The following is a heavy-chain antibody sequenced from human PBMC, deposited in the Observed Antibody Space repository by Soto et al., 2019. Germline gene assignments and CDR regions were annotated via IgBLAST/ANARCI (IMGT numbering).Heavy chain of an antibody. CDR1: GYTFTGYY. J-gene: IGHJ4*02. V-gene: IGHV1-2*02. CDR3: AREPMTTVPRALDY. Sequence: GASVKVSCKASGYTFTGYYMHWVRQAPGQGLEWMGWINPNIGGTNYAQKFQGRVTMTRDTSISTAFMELSRLRSDDTAVYYCAREPMTTVPRALDYWGQGTLVTVSS. CDR2: INPNIGGT. D-gene: IGHD4-4*01.